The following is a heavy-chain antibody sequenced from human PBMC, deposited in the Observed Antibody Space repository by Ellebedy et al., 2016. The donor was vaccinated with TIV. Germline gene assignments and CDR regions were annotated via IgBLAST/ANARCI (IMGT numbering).Heavy chain of an antibody. V-gene: IGHV3-7*03. J-gene: IGHJ4*02. CDR2: IKEDGSEK. Sequence: GESLKISCAASGFTFSDSWMTWLRQAPGKELEWVATIKEDGSEKYYVDSVRGRFTISRDNAKNSLFLEMNSLRAEDTALYYCARDKIVGATTGSSFHYWGQGTLVTVS. CDR1: GFTFSDSW. D-gene: IGHD1-26*01. CDR3: ARDKIVGATTGSSFHY.